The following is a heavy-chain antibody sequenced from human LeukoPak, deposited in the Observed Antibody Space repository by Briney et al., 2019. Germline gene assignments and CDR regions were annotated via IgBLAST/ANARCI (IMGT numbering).Heavy chain of an antibody. CDR1: GFTFSSYE. Sequence: PGGSLRLSCAASGFTFSSYEMNWVRQAPGKGLEWVSYISSSGSTIYYADSVKGRFTISRDNAKNSLYLQMNSLRAEDTAVYYCARGDYGNWFDPWGQGTLVTVSS. CDR2: ISSSGSTI. J-gene: IGHJ5*02. D-gene: IGHD4-17*01. CDR3: ARGDYGNWFDP. V-gene: IGHV3-48*03.